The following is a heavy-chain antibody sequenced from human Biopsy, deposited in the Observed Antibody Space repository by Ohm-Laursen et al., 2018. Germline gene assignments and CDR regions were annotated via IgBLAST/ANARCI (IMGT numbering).Heavy chain of an antibody. CDR2: MNPDSGNT. Sequence: ASVKVSCKTSGYPFTFYEINWVRQATGQGLEWLGLMNPDSGNTGSAQKFHDRVTMTMDTSINTAYLELSSLRSEDTAVYYCARFDNGFDKWGQGTLVTVSS. V-gene: IGHV1-8*01. D-gene: IGHD2-8*01. J-gene: IGHJ4*02. CDR3: ARFDNGFDK. CDR1: GYPFTFYE.